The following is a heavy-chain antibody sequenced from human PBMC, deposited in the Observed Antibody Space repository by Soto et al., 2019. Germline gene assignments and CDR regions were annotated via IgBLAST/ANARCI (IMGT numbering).Heavy chain of an antibody. CDR3: ARVEWFGELFPFDY. CDR1: GYSISSGYY. V-gene: IGHV4-38-2*01. CDR2: IYHSGST. J-gene: IGHJ4*02. Sequence: SETLSLTCAVSGYSISSGYYWGWIRQPPGKGLEWIGSIYHSGSTYYNPSLKSRVTISVDTSKNQFSLKLSSVTAVDTAVYYCARVEWFGELFPFDYWGQGTLVTVS. D-gene: IGHD3-10*01.